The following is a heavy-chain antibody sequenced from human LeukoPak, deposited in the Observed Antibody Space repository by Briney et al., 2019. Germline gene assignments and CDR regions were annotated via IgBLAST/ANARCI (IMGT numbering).Heavy chain of an antibody. CDR1: GLSFSGHW. J-gene: IGHJ4*02. CDR2: ISPTGSTT. D-gene: IGHD6-6*01. V-gene: IGHV3-74*01. CDR3: ARGPNSNWSGLDF. Sequence: GGSLRLACTASGLSFSGHWMHWARQLPGKGLVWVSRISPTGSTTSYADSVKGRFTVSRDNAKNTLYLQVNNLRAEDTAVYYCARGPNSNWSGLDFWGQGTLLTVSS.